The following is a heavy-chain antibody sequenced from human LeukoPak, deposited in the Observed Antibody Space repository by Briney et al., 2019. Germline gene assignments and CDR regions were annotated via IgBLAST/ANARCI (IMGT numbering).Heavy chain of an antibody. CDR3: ARAPMYCSSTSCYLDY. CDR1: GFTFSSYG. V-gene: IGHV3-33*01. Sequence: QPGGSLRLSCAASGFTFSSYGMHWVRQAPGKGLEWVAVIWYDGSNKYYADSVKGRFTISRDNSKNTLYLQMNSPRAEDTAVYYCARAPMYCSSTSCYLDYWGQGTLVTVSS. J-gene: IGHJ4*02. CDR2: IWYDGSNK. D-gene: IGHD2-2*01.